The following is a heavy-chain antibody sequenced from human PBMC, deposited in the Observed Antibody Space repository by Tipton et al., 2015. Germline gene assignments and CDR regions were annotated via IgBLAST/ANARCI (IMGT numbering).Heavy chain of an antibody. V-gene: IGHV4-4*02. CDR1: SDSITSINW. D-gene: IGHD2-15*01. CDR2: INHSGST. CDR3: ARKIYYCSGGSCYSSPFDY. J-gene: IGHJ4*02. Sequence: GLVKPSGTLSVTCAVSSDSITSINWWTWVRQPPGKGLEWIGEINHSGSTNYNPSLKNRVTISVDTSKNQFSLKMNSVTAADTAVYYCARKIYYCSGGSCYSSPFDYWGQGTLVTVSS.